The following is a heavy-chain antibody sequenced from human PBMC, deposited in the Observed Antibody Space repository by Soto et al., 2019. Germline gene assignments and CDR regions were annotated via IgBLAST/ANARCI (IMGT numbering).Heavy chain of an antibody. Sequence: QVQLQESGPGLVKPSETLSLTCSVSGASINSYFWTWIRQPPGKGLEWIGDIFYSGSTNYNPSLKSPVTISIDTSKNQFSPEVTSVNAADTAVYYCATWSNSSGWYGAFDIWGQGTMVTVSS. CDR2: IFYSGST. J-gene: IGHJ3*02. V-gene: IGHV4-59*01. CDR1: GASINSYF. D-gene: IGHD6-19*01. CDR3: ATWSNSSGWYGAFDI.